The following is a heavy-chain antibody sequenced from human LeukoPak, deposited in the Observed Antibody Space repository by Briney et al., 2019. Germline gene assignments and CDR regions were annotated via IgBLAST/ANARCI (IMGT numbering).Heavy chain of an antibody. Sequence: GGALRLSCAASGFTFSDYYMSWVRQAPGKGREGVSYISSSSSYTNYADSVKGRFTISRDNAKNSLYLQMNSLRAEDTAVYYCARGRVRGVIDYWGQGTLVTVSS. CDR1: GFTFSDYY. CDR2: ISSSSSYT. D-gene: IGHD3-10*01. J-gene: IGHJ4*02. CDR3: ARGRVRGVIDY. V-gene: IGHV3-11*06.